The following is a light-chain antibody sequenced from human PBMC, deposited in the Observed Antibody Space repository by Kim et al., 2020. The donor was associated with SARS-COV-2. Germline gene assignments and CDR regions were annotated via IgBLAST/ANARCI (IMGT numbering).Light chain of an antibody. CDR2: AAS. CDR1: QDVNIY. Sequence: DIQMTQSPSSLSASIGDRVTITCRASQDVNIYLAWFQQKPGKAPKSLIYAASSLQTGVPSKFSGSGSKTDFTLTIVNLQPEDFAIYYCQQYKSYPPTFDQGTRLEIK. V-gene: IGKV1-16*02. J-gene: IGKJ5*01. CDR3: QQYKSYPPT.